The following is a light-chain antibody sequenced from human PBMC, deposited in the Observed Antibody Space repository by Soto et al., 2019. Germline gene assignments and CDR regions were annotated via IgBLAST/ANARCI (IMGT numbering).Light chain of an antibody. Sequence: QLVLTQSSSASASLGSSVKLTCTLSSGHSSYIIAWHQQQPGKAPRYLMKLEGSGSYNKGSGVPDRFSGSSSGADRYLTICNLQFEDEANYYCETWDSRHVVFGGGTKLTVL. CDR2: LEGSGSY. CDR3: ETWDSRHVV. J-gene: IGLJ2*01. CDR1: SGHSSYI. V-gene: IGLV4-60*02.